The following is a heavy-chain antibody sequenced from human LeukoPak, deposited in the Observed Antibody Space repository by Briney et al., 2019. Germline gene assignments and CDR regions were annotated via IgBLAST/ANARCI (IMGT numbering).Heavy chain of an antibody. CDR3: AREGGFYRPLDY. CDR2: VHLDGRT. Sequence: SETLSLTCGVSGGSVINTNWWTWVRQPPGKGLEWIGEVHLDGRTNYNPSLESRLTMSVDVSENQVSLKLTSVTAADTAVYYCAREGGFYRPLDYSGQGTLVTVSS. J-gene: IGHJ4*02. D-gene: IGHD3-3*01. CDR1: GGSVINTNW. V-gene: IGHV4-4*02.